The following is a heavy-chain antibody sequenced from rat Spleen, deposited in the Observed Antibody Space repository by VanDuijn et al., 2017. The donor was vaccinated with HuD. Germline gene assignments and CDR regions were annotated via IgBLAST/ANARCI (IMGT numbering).Heavy chain of an antibody. CDR3: ASLFLPHCRAFNY. CDR1: GFSLTNYH. V-gene: IGHV2-32*01. J-gene: IGHJ2*01. CDR2: MWNDGDT. D-gene: IGHD3-2*01. Sequence: QVQLKESGPGLVQPSQTLSLTCTVSGFSLTNYHVHWVRQPPGKGLEWMGLMWNDGDTSYNSALKSRLSISRDTSRSQVFLKMNSLQTDDTGIYFCASLFLPHCRAFNYWGQGVMVTVSS.